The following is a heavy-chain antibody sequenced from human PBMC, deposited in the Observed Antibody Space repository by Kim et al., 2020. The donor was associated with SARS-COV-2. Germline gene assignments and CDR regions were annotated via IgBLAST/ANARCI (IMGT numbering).Heavy chain of an antibody. CDR1: GGSISNSSYF. V-gene: IGHV4-39*01. CDR2: IYYSGST. CDR3: ARHQGSIRRAFDI. J-gene: IGHJ3*02. Sequence: SETLSLTCTVSGGSISNSSYFWGWIRQPPGKGLEWIGTIYYSGSTYYNPSLKSRVTISVDTSKNHFSLKLSSVTAADTAVYYCARHQGSIRRAFDIWGQGTMVTVSS. D-gene: IGHD2-21*01.